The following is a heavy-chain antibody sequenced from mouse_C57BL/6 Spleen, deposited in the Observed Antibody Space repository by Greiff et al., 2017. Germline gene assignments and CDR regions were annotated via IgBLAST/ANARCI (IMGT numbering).Heavy chain of an antibody. CDR1: GYAFSSYW. Sequence: QVQLQQSGAELVKPGASVKISCKASGYAFSSYWMNWVKQRPGKGLEWIGQIYPGDGDTNYNGKFTGKATLTADKPSSTAYSQLSSLTSEDSAVYFCAREAPGDYDNAMDYWGQGTSVTVSS. CDR3: AREAPGDYDNAMDY. J-gene: IGHJ4*01. CDR2: IYPGDGDT. V-gene: IGHV1-80*01. D-gene: IGHD2-4*01.